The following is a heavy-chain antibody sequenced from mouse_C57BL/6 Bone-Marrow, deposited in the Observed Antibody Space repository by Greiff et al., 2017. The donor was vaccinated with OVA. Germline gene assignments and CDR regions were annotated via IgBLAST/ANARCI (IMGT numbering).Heavy chain of an antibody. V-gene: IGHV1-81*01. CDR3: ARRPNCTSLVAY. CDR2: IYPRSGNT. CDR1: GYTFTSYG. J-gene: IGHJ3*01. Sequence: VQLQQSGAELARPGASVKLSCKASGYTFTSYGISWVKQRTGQGLEWIGEIYPRSGNTYYNEKFKGKATLTADKSSSTAYMELRSLTSEDSAVYFCARRPNCTSLVAYWGQGTLVTVSA. D-gene: IGHD4-1*01.